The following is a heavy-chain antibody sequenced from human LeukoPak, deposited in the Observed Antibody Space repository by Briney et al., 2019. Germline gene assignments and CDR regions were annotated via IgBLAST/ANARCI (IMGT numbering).Heavy chain of an antibody. CDR1: GFTFSNYA. V-gene: IGHV3-7*03. CDR2: IKQDGSEK. J-gene: IGHJ5*02. D-gene: IGHD2-2*02. CDR3: AREEYQLLYSFDP. Sequence: GGSLRLSCAASGFTFSNYAMSWVRQAPGKGLEWVANIKQDGSEKYYVDSVKGRFTISRDNAKNSLYLQMNSLRAEDTAVYYCAREEYQLLYSFDPWGQGTLVTVSS.